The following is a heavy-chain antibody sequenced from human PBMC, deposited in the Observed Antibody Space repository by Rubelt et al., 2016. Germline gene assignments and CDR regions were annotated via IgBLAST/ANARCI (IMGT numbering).Heavy chain of an antibody. CDR2: IISNNSTI. V-gene: IGHV3-11*04. Sequence: QVQLQQWGAGLLKPSETLSLTCAVYGGSFSGYYWSWIRQPPGKGPEWVSYIISNNSTIYYVCSVKGGFTSSRDKAKNSLYLQMNSLRDEDTAVYYCAREGRGGGNSVDWYFDLWGRGTLVTVSS. D-gene: IGHD4-23*01. CDR1: GGSFSGYY. J-gene: IGHJ2*01. CDR3: AREGRGGGNSVDWYFDL.